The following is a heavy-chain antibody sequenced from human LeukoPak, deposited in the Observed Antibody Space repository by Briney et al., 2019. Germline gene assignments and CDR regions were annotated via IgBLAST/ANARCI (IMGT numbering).Heavy chain of an antibody. D-gene: IGHD6-13*01. CDR2: ISYDGSNK. CDR1: GFTFSSYA. J-gene: IGHJ4*02. CDR3: AREYSSSRLYDY. Sequence: GSLRLSCAASGFTFSSYAMHWVRQAPGKGLEWVAVISYDGSNKYYADSVKGRFTISRDNSKNTLYLQMNSLRAEDTAVYYCAREYSSSRLYDYWGQGTLVTVSS. V-gene: IGHV3-30*04.